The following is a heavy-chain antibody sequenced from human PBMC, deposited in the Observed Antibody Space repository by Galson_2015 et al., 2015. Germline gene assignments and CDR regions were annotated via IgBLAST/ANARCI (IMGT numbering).Heavy chain of an antibody. CDR2: VSYDGSSE. V-gene: IGHV3-30*18. Sequence: SLRLSCAPSGFTFSSHGMHWVRQAPGKGLEWVAVVSYDGSSEYYADSLKGRFTISRDNSKNTPHLQMNSLRAEDTAVYYCAKDIRSGAWAFDIWGQGTMVTVSS. D-gene: IGHD3-10*01. J-gene: IGHJ3*02. CDR3: AKDIRSGAWAFDI. CDR1: GFTFSSHG.